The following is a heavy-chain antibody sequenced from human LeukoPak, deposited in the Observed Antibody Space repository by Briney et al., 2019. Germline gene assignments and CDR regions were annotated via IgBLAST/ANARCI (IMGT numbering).Heavy chain of an antibody. V-gene: IGHV1-46*01. J-gene: IGHJ3*02. CDR2: INPNGGST. CDR1: GHTFTRYY. D-gene: IGHD2-15*01. Sequence: ASVTVSCKASGHTFTRYYMHWVRQAPGQGLECMGVINPNGGSTSYARELQGRVTMRRDMSASTVNMELSNVRSEDTAVYYCSSGSTFGGWGDAFDIWGQGTMVTVSS. CDR3: SSGSTFGGWGDAFDI.